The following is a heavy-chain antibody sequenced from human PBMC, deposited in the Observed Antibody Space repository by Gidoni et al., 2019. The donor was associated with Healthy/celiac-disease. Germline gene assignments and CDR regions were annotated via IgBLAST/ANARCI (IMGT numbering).Heavy chain of an antibody. J-gene: IGHJ4*02. V-gene: IGHV4-31*03. D-gene: IGHD3-22*01. CDR2: IYYSGST. Sequence: QVQLQESGPGLVKPSQTLSLPCTFPGGSISSGGYYWSWIRPHPGKGLEWIGYIYYSGSTYYNPSLKSRVTISVDTSKNQFSLKLSSVTAADTAVYYCARGGTSSADTPVLDYWGQGTLVTVSS. CDR1: GGSISSGGYY. CDR3: ARGGTSSADTPVLDY.